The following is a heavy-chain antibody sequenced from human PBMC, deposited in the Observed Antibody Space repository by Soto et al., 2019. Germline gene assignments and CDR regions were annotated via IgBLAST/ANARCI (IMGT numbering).Heavy chain of an antibody. D-gene: IGHD1-26*01. V-gene: IGHV5-51*01. CDR2: IFPADSDT. CDR3: AGVWGGSYYPSFDY. J-gene: IGHJ4*02. Sequence: GESLKISCKASGYIFTSNWIAWVRQMPGKGLEWMGIIFPADSDTTYSPSFQGQVTISADKSISTTYLQWSGLRASDTAVYYCAGVWGGSYYPSFDYWGQGTLVTVSS. CDR1: GYIFTSNW.